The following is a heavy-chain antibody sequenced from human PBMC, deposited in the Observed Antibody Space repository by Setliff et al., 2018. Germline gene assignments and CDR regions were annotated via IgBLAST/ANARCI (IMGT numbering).Heavy chain of an antibody. J-gene: IGHJ2*01. CDR2: IGAGGDYT. CDR3: ARAEVPDYWYFDL. Sequence: PWGSLRLSCAASGFIFSSSQMSWVRQAPGKGLEWVASIGAGGDYTKYADSVRGRFTISRDNSKNTIYLQMNSLRAEDTAVYYCARAEVPDYWYFDLWGRGTLVTVSS. CDR1: GFIFSSSQ. V-gene: IGHV3-23*01.